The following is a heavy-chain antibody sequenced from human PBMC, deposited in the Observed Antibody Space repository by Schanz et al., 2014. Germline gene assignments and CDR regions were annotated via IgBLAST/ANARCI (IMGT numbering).Heavy chain of an antibody. CDR2: INPSGGNA. CDR1: GYTFIDYS. Sequence: QVRLVQSGAEVKKPGASVKVSCKASGYTFIDYSLNWVRQAPGQGLEWMGIINPSGGNANYARKFQGRVTMTRDTSSTTAYMELNSLRSDDTAVYYCVRELSGGTFDYWGQGALVTVSS. D-gene: IGHD1-1*01. V-gene: IGHV1-2*02. J-gene: IGHJ4*02. CDR3: VRELSGGTFDY.